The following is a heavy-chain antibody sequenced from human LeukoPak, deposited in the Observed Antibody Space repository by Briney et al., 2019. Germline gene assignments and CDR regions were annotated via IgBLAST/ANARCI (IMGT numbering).Heavy chain of an antibody. CDR1: GFTFSSHA. J-gene: IGHJ4*02. CDR3: AKLIVGARSLFDF. V-gene: IGHV3-23*01. Sequence: GGSLRLSCAASGFTFSSHAMSWVRQAPGKGLEWVSTISGSGDSTSYADSVKGRFTISRDKSKNTLYLQMSSLRADDTAMYYCAKLIVGARSLFDFRGQGILVTVSS. CDR2: ISGSGDST. D-gene: IGHD1-26*01.